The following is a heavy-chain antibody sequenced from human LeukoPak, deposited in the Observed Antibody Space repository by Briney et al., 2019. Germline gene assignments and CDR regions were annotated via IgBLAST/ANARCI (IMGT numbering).Heavy chain of an antibody. Sequence: SETLSLTCTVSGGSISNYYWSWIRQPPGKGLEWIGYIHYSGSTSYNPSLKSRVTISVDTSKNQFSLKLSSVTAADTAVYYCARSGLWFGEGWFDPWGQGTLVTVSS. V-gene: IGHV4-59*08. CDR3: ARSGLWFGEGWFDP. CDR2: IHYSGST. J-gene: IGHJ5*02. D-gene: IGHD3-10*01. CDR1: GGSISNYY.